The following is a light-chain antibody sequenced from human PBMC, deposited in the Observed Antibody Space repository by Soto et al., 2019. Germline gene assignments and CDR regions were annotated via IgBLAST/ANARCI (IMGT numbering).Light chain of an antibody. CDR2: WAS. CDR3: QQYYGSPYT. CDR1: HSVLHSPNNKNY. V-gene: IGKV4-1*01. J-gene: IGKJ2*01. Sequence: DIVMAQSPGSLAVSLGETATISCRSSHSVLHSPNNKNYMTWYQHKPGQPPKMLIYWASIRVSGVPDRFSGSGSGTDFTLTINGLQAEDVAVYCCQQYYGSPYTFGQGTKLEIK.